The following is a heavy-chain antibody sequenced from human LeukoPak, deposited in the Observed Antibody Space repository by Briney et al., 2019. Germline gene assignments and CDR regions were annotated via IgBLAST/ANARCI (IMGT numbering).Heavy chain of an antibody. CDR3: ARHRDDILTGYYFAHYMDV. J-gene: IGHJ6*03. V-gene: IGHV5-51*01. D-gene: IGHD3-9*01. Sequence: GESLKISCKGSGYSFTSYWIGWVRQMPGKGLEWMGIIYPGDSDTRYSPSFQGQVTISADRSISTAYLQWSSLKASDTAMYYCARHRDDILTGYYFAHYMDVWAKGPRSPSP. CDR1: GYSFTSYW. CDR2: IYPGDSDT.